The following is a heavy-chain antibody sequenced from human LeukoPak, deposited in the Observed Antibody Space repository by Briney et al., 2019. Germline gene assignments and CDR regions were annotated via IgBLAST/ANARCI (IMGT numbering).Heavy chain of an antibody. V-gene: IGHV3-43*01. CDR2: ISWDGGST. J-gene: IGHJ4*02. CDR3: AKDSAVVANHPLSYFDY. Sequence: GGSLRLSCAASGFTFDNYTMHWVRHAPGKGLEWVSLISWDGGSTYYADSVKGRFTISRDNSKNSLYLQMNSLRTEDTALYYCAKDSAVVANHPLSYFDYWGQGTLVTVSS. CDR1: GFTFDNYT. D-gene: IGHD6-19*01.